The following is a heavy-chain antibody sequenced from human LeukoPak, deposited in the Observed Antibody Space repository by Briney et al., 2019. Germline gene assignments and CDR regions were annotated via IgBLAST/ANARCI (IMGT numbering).Heavy chain of an antibody. CDR1: GFTFSTYG. J-gene: IGHJ5*02. CDR3: ARQGAWFDP. CDR2: IWYDGNNK. Sequence: GRSLRLSCVASGFTFSTYGMHWVRQAPGRGPEWVAVIWYDGNNKYYADSVKGRFTISRDNSKNTLYMQMNSLRAEDTAVYYCARQGAWFDPWGQGTLVTVSS. D-gene: IGHD1-26*01. V-gene: IGHV3-33*01.